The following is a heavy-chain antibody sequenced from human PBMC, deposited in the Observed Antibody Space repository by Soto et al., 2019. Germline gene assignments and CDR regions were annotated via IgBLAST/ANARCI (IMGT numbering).Heavy chain of an antibody. D-gene: IGHD6-6*01. CDR3: AMTVIAASPYLDH. CDR2: IYTTGAT. J-gene: IGHJ4*02. V-gene: IGHV4-4*07. CDR1: GDSISRKY. Sequence: QVQLQESGPGLVKPSETLSLTCSVSGDSISRKYWSWLRQPAGGGLEGIGRIYTTGATNYNSSLKSRVSMSVDTSKNQSALRLTSVTAADTAVYFCAMTVIAASPYLDHWGQGLLVTVSS.